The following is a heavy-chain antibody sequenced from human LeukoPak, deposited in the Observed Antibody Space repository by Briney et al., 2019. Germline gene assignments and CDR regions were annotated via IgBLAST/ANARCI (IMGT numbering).Heavy chain of an antibody. Sequence: GGSLRLSCAASGFXFSSYWMHWVRQAPGKGLVWVSRINSDGSSTSYADSVKGRFTISRDNAKNTLYLQMNSLRAEDTAVYYCARGSGYSYGAVGYWGQGTLVTVSS. CDR1: GFXFSSYW. D-gene: IGHD5-18*01. V-gene: IGHV3-74*01. CDR2: INSDGSST. J-gene: IGHJ4*02. CDR3: ARGSGYSYGAVGY.